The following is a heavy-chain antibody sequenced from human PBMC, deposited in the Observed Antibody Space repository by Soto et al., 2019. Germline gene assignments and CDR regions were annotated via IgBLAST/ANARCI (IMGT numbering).Heavy chain of an antibody. J-gene: IGHJ6*02. V-gene: IGHV5-10-1*01. CDR2: IDPSDSYI. D-gene: IGHD1-1*01. CDR1: GYDFTNYW. Sequence: GESLKISCTGYGYDFTNYWINWVRQLPGKGLEWMGRIDPSDSYISYSPSFEGHVTISVDKYINTVYLQWSDLKASDSGKYFCARRREGNSYGMDVWGQGTTVTVSS. CDR3: ARRREGNSYGMDV.